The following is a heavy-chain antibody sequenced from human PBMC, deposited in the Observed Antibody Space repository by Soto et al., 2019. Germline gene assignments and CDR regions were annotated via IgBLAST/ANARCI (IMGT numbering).Heavy chain of an antibody. V-gene: IGHV1-69*06. CDR2: IIPNFDTP. J-gene: IGHJ4*02. Sequence: QVQLVQSGAEVKKPGSSVKLSCKASGDSFNTFAVTWVRQAPGQGLEWMGGIIPNFDTPNYAQKFQGRVTSIADKSTSTPYRELSSLRSEDTAVYYCARPYYDSSGYYLWYFDYWGQGTLVTVSS. CDR3: ARPYYDSSGYYLWYFDY. D-gene: IGHD3-22*01. CDR1: GDSFNTFA.